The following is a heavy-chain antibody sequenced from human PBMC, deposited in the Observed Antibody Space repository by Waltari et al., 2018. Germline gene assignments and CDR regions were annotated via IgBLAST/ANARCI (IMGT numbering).Heavy chain of an antibody. CDR3: AREAGQLGIDY. Sequence: QLQLQESGSGLVKPSQTLSLTCAVSGGSISGGYSWSWIRQPPGKGLEWIGYRYHSGSTSYNPSLKSRVTISVDKSKNQFSLKLNSVTAADTAVYYCAREAGQLGIDYWGQGILVTVSS. V-gene: IGHV4-30-2*01. CDR1: GGSISGGYS. J-gene: IGHJ4*02. CDR2: RYHSGST. D-gene: IGHD7-27*01.